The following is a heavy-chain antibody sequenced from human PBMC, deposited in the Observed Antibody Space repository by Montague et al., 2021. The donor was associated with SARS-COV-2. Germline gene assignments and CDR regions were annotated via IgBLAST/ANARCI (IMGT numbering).Heavy chain of an antibody. V-gene: IGHV6-1*01. D-gene: IGHD1-1*01. Sequence: AISGDSVSSNSATWNWVRQSPSRGLEWLGRTYYRSKWYSDYAVSVGGRVTINPDTSKNQFSLQLNSVTPEDTAIYYCTSGREGNYNVMDVWGQGTTVTVSS. J-gene: IGHJ6*02. CDR1: GDSVSSNSAT. CDR2: TYYRSKWYS. CDR3: TSGREGNYNVMDV.